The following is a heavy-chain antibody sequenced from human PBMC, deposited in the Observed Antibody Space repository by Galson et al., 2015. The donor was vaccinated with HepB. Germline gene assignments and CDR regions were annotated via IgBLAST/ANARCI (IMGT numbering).Heavy chain of an antibody. V-gene: IGHV3-21*01. Sequence: SLRLSCAASGFTFSSYSMNWVRQAPGKGLEWVSSISSSSSYIYYADSVKGRFTISRDNAKNSLYLQMNSLRAEDTAVYYCARDGRYCSSTSCYYYYGMDVWGQGTTVTVSS. CDR2: ISSSSSYI. CDR3: ARDGRYCSSTSCYYYYGMDV. D-gene: IGHD2-2*01. CDR1: GFTFSSYS. J-gene: IGHJ6*02.